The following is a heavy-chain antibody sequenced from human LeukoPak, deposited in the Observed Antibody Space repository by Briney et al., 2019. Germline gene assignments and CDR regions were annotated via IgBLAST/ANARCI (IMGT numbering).Heavy chain of an antibody. CDR2: INPNSGGT. Sequence: ASVTVSCKASGYTFNVFYLHWVRQAPGQGLEWMGWINPNSGGTNYAQKFQGRVTMTRDKSISTAYMEVSRLRSDDTAVYYCARWMATVTTPDYWGQGTLVTVSS. D-gene: IGHD4-11*01. CDR1: GYTFNVFY. CDR3: ARWMATVTTPDY. J-gene: IGHJ4*02. V-gene: IGHV1-2*02.